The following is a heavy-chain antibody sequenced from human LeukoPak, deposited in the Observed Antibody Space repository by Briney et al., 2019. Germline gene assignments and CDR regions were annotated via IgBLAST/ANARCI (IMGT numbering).Heavy chain of an antibody. D-gene: IGHD6-13*01. J-gene: IGHJ4*02. Sequence: ASAKVSCKASGYTFTTYAVHWVRQAPGQRLEWMGWINTGNGNTKYSQEFQGRVTITRDTSANTAYMELSSLTSEDMAIYYCASGGSWSMYYWGQGTLVTVSS. V-gene: IGHV1-3*03. CDR2: INTGNGNT. CDR3: ASGGSWSMYY. CDR1: GYTFTTYA.